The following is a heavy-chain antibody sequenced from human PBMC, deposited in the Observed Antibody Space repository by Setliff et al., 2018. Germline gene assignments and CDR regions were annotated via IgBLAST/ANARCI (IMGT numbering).Heavy chain of an antibody. D-gene: IGHD6-13*01. CDR2: ITYDGSNK. V-gene: IGHV3-30*01. J-gene: IGHJ6*03. CDR1: GFTFSSYA. Sequence: GGSLRLSCAASGFTFSSYAMHWVRQAPGRGLEWVAVITYDGSNKFYADSVRGRFTISRDISKNTLYVQMNSLRPEDTAVYYCARSRYTSRWYEMSAMDVWGKGTTVTVSS. CDR3: ARSRYTSRWYEMSAMDV.